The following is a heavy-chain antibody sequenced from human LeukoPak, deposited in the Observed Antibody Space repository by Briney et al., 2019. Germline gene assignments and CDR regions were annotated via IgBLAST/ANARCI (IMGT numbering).Heavy chain of an antibody. CDR3: AKSGYNRFDY. J-gene: IGHJ4*02. V-gene: IGHV3-23*01. CDR1: GFTFSNSA. CDR2: ISGSGGST. Sequence: GGSLRLSCAASGFTFSNSAMSWVRQAPGKGLEWVSTISGSGGSTYYADSVKGRFTISRDNSKSTLYLQINSLRAEDTAVYYCAKSGYNRFDYWGQGTLVTVSS. D-gene: IGHD5-24*01.